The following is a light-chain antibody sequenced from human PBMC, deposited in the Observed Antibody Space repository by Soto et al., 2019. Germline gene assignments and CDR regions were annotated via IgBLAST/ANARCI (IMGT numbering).Light chain of an antibody. J-gene: IGLJ2*01. V-gene: IGLV2-14*01. CDR3: SSYTSSSTVV. CDR1: SSDVGGYNY. Sequence: QSALTQPASVSGSPGQSITISCTGTSSDVGGYNYVSWYQQHPGKAPKLMIYDVSNRPSGVSNRFSSSKSGNTASLTISGLQAEDEADYYCSSYTSSSTVVFGGGTK. CDR2: DVS.